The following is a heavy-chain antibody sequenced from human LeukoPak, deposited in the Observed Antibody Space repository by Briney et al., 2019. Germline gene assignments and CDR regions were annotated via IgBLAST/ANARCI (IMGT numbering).Heavy chain of an antibody. V-gene: IGHV3-23*01. CDR1: GFTFSTYA. J-gene: IGHJ6*04. Sequence: GGSLRLSCAASGFTFSTYAMNWVRQAPGKGLEWVSVISGRDGSTFYADSVKGRFTISRDNSKNTLYLQMNSLRAEDTAVYYCAKSAMVRGRSFYYYDMDVWGKGTTVTVSS. CDR2: ISGRDGST. D-gene: IGHD3-10*01. CDR3: AKSAMVRGRSFYYYDMDV.